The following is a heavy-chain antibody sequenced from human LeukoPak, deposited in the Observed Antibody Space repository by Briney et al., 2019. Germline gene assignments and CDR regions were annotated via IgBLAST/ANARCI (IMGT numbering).Heavy chain of an antibody. CDR1: GFIFSNAW. D-gene: IGHD6-13*01. CDR2: IKSKTDGGTT. CDR3: TTPHHSSNWYAYDY. Sequence: GGSLRLSCAASGFIFSNAWMSWVRQAPGKGLEWVGRIKSKTDGGTTDYAAPLKGRLTISRDDSKNTLFLQVNSLKTEDTAVYYCTTPHHSSNWYAYDYWGQGTLVTVSS. J-gene: IGHJ4*02. V-gene: IGHV3-15*01.